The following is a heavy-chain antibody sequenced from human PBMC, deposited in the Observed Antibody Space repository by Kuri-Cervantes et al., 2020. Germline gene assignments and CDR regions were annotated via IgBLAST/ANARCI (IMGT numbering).Heavy chain of an antibody. D-gene: IGHD5-18*01. CDR3: ARVSKPAYSYGSLDY. Sequence: ASVKVSCKASGYTLTRCYIHCVRQAPGQGLEWMGIINPSGGSTSYAQKFQGRVTMTRDTSTSTVYMELSSLRSEDTAVYYCARVSKPAYSYGSLDYWGQGTLVTVSS. V-gene: IGHV1-46*01. J-gene: IGHJ4*02. CDR1: GYTLTRCY. CDR2: INPSGGST.